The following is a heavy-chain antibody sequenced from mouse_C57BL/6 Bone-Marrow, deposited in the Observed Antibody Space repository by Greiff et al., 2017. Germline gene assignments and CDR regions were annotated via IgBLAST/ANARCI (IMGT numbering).Heavy chain of an antibody. CDR1: GYTFTDYY. CDR3: ARGRLRRMDY. J-gene: IGHJ4*01. D-gene: IGHD2-4*01. V-gene: IGHV1-76*01. CDR2: IYPGSGNT. Sequence: QVQLKQSGAELVRPGASVKLSCKASGYTFTDYYINWVKQRPGQGLEWIARIYPGSGNTYYNEKFKGKATLTAEKSSSTAYMQLSSLTSEDSAVYFCARGRLRRMDYGGQGTSVTVSS.